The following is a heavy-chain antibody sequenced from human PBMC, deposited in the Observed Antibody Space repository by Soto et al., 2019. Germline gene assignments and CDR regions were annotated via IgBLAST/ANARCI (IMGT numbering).Heavy chain of an antibody. J-gene: IGHJ4*02. CDR2: IYYSGST. Sequence: QVQLQESGPGLVKPSETLSLTCTVSGGSVSSGSYYWSWIRQPPGKGLEWIGYIYYSGSTNYNPSLQSRVTISVDTSKNQFSLKLSSVTAADTAVYYCATTYYYDRGFDYWGQGTLVTVSS. V-gene: IGHV4-61*01. D-gene: IGHD3-22*01. CDR3: ATTYYYDRGFDY. CDR1: GGSVSSGSYY.